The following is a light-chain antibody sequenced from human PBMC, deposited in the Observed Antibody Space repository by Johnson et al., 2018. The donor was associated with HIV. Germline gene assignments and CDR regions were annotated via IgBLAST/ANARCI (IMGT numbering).Light chain of an antibody. CDR1: SSNIGNNY. CDR2: DNN. V-gene: IGLV1-51*01. Sequence: QSVLTQPPSVSAAPGQTVTIPCSGSSSNIGNNYVSWYQQLPGTAPKLLIYDNNKRPSGIPDRFSGSKSGTSATLGITGLQTGDEADYYCGTWDSSLSAVCGTGTKVTVL. J-gene: IGLJ1*01. CDR3: GTWDSSLSAV.